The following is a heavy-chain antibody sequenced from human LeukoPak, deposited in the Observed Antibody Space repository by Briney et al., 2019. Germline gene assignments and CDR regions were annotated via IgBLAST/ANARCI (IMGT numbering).Heavy chain of an antibody. D-gene: IGHD3-10*01. CDR1: GFTFSSYS. Sequence: PGGSLRLSCAASGFTFSSYSMNWVRQAPGKGLEWVSSISSSSSYIYYADSVKGRFTISRDNAKNSLYLQMNSLRAEETAVYYCARSGDPVNTYYYAPGGGWYFDYWGQGTLVTVSS. CDR2: ISSSSSYI. J-gene: IGHJ4*02. V-gene: IGHV3-21*01. CDR3: ARSGDPVNTYYYAPGGGWYFDY.